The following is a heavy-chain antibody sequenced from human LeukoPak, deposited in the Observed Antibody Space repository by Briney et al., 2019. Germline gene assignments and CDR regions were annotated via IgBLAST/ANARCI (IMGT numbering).Heavy chain of an antibody. Sequence: SETLSLTCAVYGGSLSGYYRSWIRQPPGKGLEWIGEINHSESINYNPSLKSRVTILVDTSKNQFSLRLSSVTAADTAVYYCARGLARAAILSGSASSYYYYGMDVWGQGTTVTVSS. CDR2: INHSESI. D-gene: IGHD1-26*01. CDR1: GGSLSGYY. CDR3: ARGLARAAILSGSASSYYYYGMDV. V-gene: IGHV4-34*01. J-gene: IGHJ6*02.